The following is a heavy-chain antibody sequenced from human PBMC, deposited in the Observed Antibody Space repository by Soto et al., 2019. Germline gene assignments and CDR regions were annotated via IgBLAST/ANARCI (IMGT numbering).Heavy chain of an antibody. CDR1: GFTFSSYW. J-gene: IGHJ4*02. D-gene: IGHD5-12*01. CDR3: ARDGTFWGLRFTPPFDY. CDR2: IKQDGSEK. Sequence: EVQLVESGGGLVQPGGSLRLSCAASGFTFSSYWMSWVRQAPGKGLEWVANIKQDGSEKYYVDSVKGRFTISRDNAKNSLYLQRNSLRAEDTAVYYCARDGTFWGLRFTPPFDYWGQGTLVTVSS. V-gene: IGHV3-7*01.